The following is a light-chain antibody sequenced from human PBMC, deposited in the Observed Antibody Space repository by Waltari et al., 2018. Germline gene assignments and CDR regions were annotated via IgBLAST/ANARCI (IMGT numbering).Light chain of an antibody. V-gene: IGLV1-44*01. CDR3: AAWDDRQNYV. CDR1: SSDIGRNA. CDR2: MNN. J-gene: IGLJ1*01. Sequence: QSVLPQPPSASGTPGQRVAISCSGSSSDIGRNAVNRFHHLPGTAPKLLIYMNNQRPSGGPGRFSGSKSGTSASLVISGLQSEDEADYYCAAWDDRQNYVFGTGTKVTLL.